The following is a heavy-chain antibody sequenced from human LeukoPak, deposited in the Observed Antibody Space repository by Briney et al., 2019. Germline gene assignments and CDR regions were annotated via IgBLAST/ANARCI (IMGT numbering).Heavy chain of an antibody. CDR1: GFAFDEHG. CDR2: INWSGGST. CDR3: ARAPITSPFYFDY. D-gene: IGHD2-2*01. V-gene: IGHV3-20*04. Sequence: GGSLRLSCTASGFAFDEHGMSWVRQVTGKGLEWVSGINWSGGSTGYADPLRGRFTISRDNAKNSLYLQMDSLRAEDTALYYCARAPITSPFYFDYWGQGTLVTVSS. J-gene: IGHJ4*02.